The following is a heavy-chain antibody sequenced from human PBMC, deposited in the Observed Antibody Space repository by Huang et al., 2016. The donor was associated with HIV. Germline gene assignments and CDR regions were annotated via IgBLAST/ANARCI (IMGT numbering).Heavy chain of an antibody. Sequence: QLQLQESGPGLVKPSQNLSLPCTVFGGSVSSRNYYWAWIRQTPGTGLEWIGSIHHSGTPYYNRSLKRRVSMIVDKSKNQFSLEVTSAPAADSAIYYCARQGGDCTSISCYLSWFDPWGQGTLVTVSS. CDR3: ARQGGDCTSISCYLSWFDP. CDR2: IHHSGTP. D-gene: IGHD2-2*01. CDR1: GGSVSSRNYY. J-gene: IGHJ5*02. V-gene: IGHV4-39*01.